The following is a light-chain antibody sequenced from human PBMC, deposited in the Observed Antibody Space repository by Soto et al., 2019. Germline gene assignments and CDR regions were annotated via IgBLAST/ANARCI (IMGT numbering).Light chain of an antibody. CDR3: QQYDKLPIT. CDR1: QSISSSF. V-gene: IGKV3-20*01. J-gene: IGKJ5*01. Sequence: EIVLTQSPGILSLSPGERASLSCGASQSISSSFLAWYQQKPGQAPRLLIYGASSRATGIPDRFSGTGSETDFNLTISRLEPEDFAVYYCQQYDKLPITFGQGTRLEIK. CDR2: GAS.